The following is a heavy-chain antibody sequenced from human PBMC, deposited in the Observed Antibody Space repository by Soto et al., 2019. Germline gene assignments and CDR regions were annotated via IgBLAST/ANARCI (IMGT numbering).Heavy chain of an antibody. CDR2: IYYSGST. V-gene: IGHV4-59*01. CDR3: ASVDTAMVIGY. J-gene: IGHJ4*02. CDR1: GGSISSYY. Sequence: PSETLSLTCTVSGGSISSYYWSWIRQPPGKGLGWIGYIYYSGSTNYNPSLKSRVTISVDTSKNQFSLKLSSVTAADTAVYYCASVDTAMVIGYWGQGTLVTVSS. D-gene: IGHD5-18*01.